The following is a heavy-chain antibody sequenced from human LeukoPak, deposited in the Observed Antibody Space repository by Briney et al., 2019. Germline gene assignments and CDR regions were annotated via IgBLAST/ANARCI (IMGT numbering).Heavy chain of an antibody. CDR3: TRHETYCSSTSCYVYYYYMDV. D-gene: IGHD2-2*01. CDR2: IRSKANSYAT. V-gene: IGHV3-73*01. Sequence: GGSLRLSCATSGFTFSGSAMHWVRQASGKGLEWVGRIRSKANSYATAYAASVKGRFTISRDDSRNTAYLQMNSLKTEDTAVYYCTRHETYCSSTSCYVYYYYMDVWGKGTTVTVSS. J-gene: IGHJ6*03. CDR1: GFTFSGSA.